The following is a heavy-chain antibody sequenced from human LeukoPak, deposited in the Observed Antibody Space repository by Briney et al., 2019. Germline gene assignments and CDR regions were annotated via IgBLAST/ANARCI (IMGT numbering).Heavy chain of an antibody. CDR1: GFTFSSYA. CDR2: ISYDGSNK. Sequence: GRSLRLSCAASGFTFSSYAMHWVRQAPGKGLEWVAVISYDGSNKYYADSVKGRFTISRDNSKNTLYLQMNSLRAEDTAVYYCARSAGGSSSWLDYYYYMDVWGKGTTVTVSS. V-gene: IGHV3-30-3*01. CDR3: ARSAGGSSSWLDYYYYMDV. D-gene: IGHD6-6*01. J-gene: IGHJ6*03.